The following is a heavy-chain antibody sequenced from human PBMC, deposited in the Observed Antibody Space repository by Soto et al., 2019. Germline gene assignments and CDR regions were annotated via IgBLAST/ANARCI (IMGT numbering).Heavy chain of an antibody. CDR1: GFTFSNYA. CDR3: ARVVRHFDTPYGMDV. V-gene: IGHV3-23*01. J-gene: IGHJ6*02. CDR2: IGGSGSNT. D-gene: IGHD3-9*01. Sequence: EVQLLESGEGLVQPGGSLKLSCAASGFTFSNYAMSWVRQAPGKGLEWVSGIGGSGSNTYYADSVKGRFTISRDNSKNTLFLQMNNLRAEDRAEYYCARVVRHFDTPYGMDVWGQGTTVTVSS.